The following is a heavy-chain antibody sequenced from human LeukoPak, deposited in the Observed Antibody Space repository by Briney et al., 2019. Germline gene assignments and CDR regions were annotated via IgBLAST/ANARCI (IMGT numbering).Heavy chain of an antibody. Sequence: GRSLRLSCAASGFTFSSYGMHWVRQAPGKGLEWVAVISYDGSNNYYADSVKGRFTISKNTLYLQMNSLRAEDTAVYYCARGIHSFDIWGQGTKVTVSS. J-gene: IGHJ3*02. CDR2: ISYDGSNN. D-gene: IGHD2-21*01. V-gene: IGHV3-30*03. CDR3: ARGIHSFDI. CDR1: GFTFSSYG.